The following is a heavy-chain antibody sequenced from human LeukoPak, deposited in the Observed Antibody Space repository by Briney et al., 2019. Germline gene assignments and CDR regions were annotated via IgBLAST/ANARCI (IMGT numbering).Heavy chain of an antibody. CDR1: GFTVSSNY. CDR2: IYSGGSP. V-gene: IGHV3-53*01. D-gene: IGHD1-1*01. J-gene: IGHJ4*02. Sequence: GGSLILSCAACGFTVSSNYMSLVRQAPGKGLEWVSVIYSGGSPYYADSVKGRFTISRDNSKNSLFVQMNSLRAEDTAVYFCAKSRSGSANWALQIFDNWGQGTLVTVSS. CDR3: AKSRSGSANWALQIFDN.